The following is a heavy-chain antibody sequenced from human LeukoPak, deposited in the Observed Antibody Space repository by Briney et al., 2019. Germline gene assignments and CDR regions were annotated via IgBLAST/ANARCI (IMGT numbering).Heavy chain of an antibody. CDR2: MNPNSGNT. J-gene: IGHJ4*02. CDR3: ARVPQAVAGTVYY. Sequence: GTSVKVSCKASGYTFTSYDINWVRQATGQGLEWMGWMNPNSGNTGYAQKFQGRVTMTRNTSISTAYMQLSSLRSEDAAVYYCARVPQAVAGTVYYWGQGTLVTVSS. V-gene: IGHV1-8*01. D-gene: IGHD6-19*01. CDR1: GYTFTSYD.